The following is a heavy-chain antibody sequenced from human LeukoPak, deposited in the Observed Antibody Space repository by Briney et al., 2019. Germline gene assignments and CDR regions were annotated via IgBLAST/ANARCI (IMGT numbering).Heavy chain of an antibody. V-gene: IGHV5-51*01. CDR3: ARPLHYDSGGFFDY. CDR1: GYTFASFW. Sequence: GESLKISCKGSGYTFASFWIAWVRQMPGKGLEWMGIISPGDSETRYSPSFQGQVTISADKSISTAYLQWSSLKASDTAMYYCARPLHYDSGGFFDYWGQGTLVTVSS. D-gene: IGHD3-22*01. J-gene: IGHJ4*02. CDR2: ISPGDSET.